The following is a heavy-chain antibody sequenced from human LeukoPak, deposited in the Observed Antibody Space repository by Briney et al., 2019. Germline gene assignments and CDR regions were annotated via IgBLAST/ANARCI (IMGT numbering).Heavy chain of an antibody. CDR1: GNTLTELS. CDR3: ATDGPSGSYNFDY. CDR2: FDPEDGET. Sequence: GASVKSSGKVSGNTLTELSMHWLEKPPGKGLEGMGGFDPEDGETIYAQKFQGRVTMTEDTSTDTAYMELSSLRSEDTAVYYCATDGPSGSYNFDYWGQGTLVTVSS. D-gene: IGHD1-26*01. J-gene: IGHJ4*02. V-gene: IGHV1-24*01.